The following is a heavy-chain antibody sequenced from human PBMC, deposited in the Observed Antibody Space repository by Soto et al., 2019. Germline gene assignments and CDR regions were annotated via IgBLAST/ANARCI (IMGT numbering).Heavy chain of an antibody. J-gene: IGHJ4*02. V-gene: IGHV3-30*18. D-gene: IGHD6-19*01. CDR1: GFTFNTFE. CDR3: AKGGRQWLVTSDFNY. Sequence: PGGSLRLSCAASGFTFNTFEMSWVRQAPGKGLEWVAVVSHDGRNTHYADSVKGRFTISRDSSKNTVSLEMTSLRAEDTAVYYCAKGGRQWLVTSDFNYWGQGALVTVSS. CDR2: VSHDGRNT.